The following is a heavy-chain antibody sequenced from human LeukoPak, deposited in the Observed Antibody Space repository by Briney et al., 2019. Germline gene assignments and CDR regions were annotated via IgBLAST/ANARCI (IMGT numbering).Heavy chain of an antibody. V-gene: IGHV3-23*01. D-gene: IGHD3-10*01. CDR1: GFTFSSYA. CDR2: ISCSGGST. Sequence: GGSLRLSCAASGFTFSSYAMSWVRQAPGKGLEWVSAISCSGGSTYYADSVKGRFTISRDNSKNTLYLQMNGLRAEDTAVYYCAKDRGDITMVRGVVPFDYWGQGTLVTVSS. CDR3: AKDRGDITMVRGVVPFDY. J-gene: IGHJ4*02.